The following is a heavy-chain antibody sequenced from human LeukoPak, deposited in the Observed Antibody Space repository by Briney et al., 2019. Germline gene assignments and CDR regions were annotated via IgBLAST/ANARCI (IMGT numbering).Heavy chain of an antibody. J-gene: IGHJ4*02. Sequence: GGSLRLSCAASGFTVSSNYMSWVRQAPGKGLEWVSVIYSGGSTYYADSVKGRFTISRDNSKNTLYLQMNSLRAEDTAVYYCARDDSSSWYKYYFDYWGQGTLVTVSS. V-gene: IGHV3-66*01. D-gene: IGHD6-13*01. CDR1: GFTVSSNY. CDR2: IYSGGST. CDR3: ARDDSSSWYKYYFDY.